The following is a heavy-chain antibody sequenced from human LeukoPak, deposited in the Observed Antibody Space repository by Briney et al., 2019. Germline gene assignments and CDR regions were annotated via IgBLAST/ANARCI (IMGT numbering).Heavy chain of an antibody. V-gene: IGHV3-23*01. CDR3: AKELTTERTPGVDS. J-gene: IGHJ4*02. D-gene: IGHD4-17*01. CDR2: ISGSGDTT. CDR1: GFTFSSYS. Sequence: GGSLRLSCTASGFTFSSYSMSWVRQGPWTGLEWVSAISGSGDTTLYADSVKGRFTISRANSKKTLYLQVNSLRAEDTAVYFCAKELTTERTPGVDSWGQGTLVTVSS.